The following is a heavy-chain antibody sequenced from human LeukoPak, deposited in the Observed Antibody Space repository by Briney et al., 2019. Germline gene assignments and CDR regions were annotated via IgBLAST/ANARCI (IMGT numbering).Heavy chain of an antibody. V-gene: IGHV3-23*01. J-gene: IGHJ4*02. D-gene: IGHD3-9*01. CDR3: AKDMRFDWTPYYFDY. Sequence: GGSLRLSCAASGFTFSSYGMHWARQAPGKGLEWVSAISGSGGSTYYADSVKGRFTISRDNSKNTLYLQMNSLRAEDTAVYYCAKDMRFDWTPYYFDYWGQGTLVTVSS. CDR1: GFTFSSYG. CDR2: ISGSGGST.